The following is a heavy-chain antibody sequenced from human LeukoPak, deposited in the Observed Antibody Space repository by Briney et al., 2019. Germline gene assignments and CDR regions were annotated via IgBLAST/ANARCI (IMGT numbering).Heavy chain of an antibody. CDR3: ARLRFWSGYYRPRSWFDP. CDR1: GGSISSYY. J-gene: IGHJ5*02. V-gene: IGHV4-59*01. CDR2: IYYSGST. D-gene: IGHD3-3*01. Sequence: PSETLSLTCTVSGGSISSYYWSWIRQPPGKGLEWIGYIYYSGSTNYNPSLKSRVTISVDTSKNQFSLKLSSVTAADTAVYYCARLRFWSGYYRPRSWFDPWGQGTLVTVSS.